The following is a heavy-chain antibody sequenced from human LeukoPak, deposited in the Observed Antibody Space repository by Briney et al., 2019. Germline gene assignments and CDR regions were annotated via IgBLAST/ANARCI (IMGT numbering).Heavy chain of an antibody. CDR1: GGSISSSSYY. D-gene: IGHD4-23*01. CDR3: ARPDYGGNGAHDAFDI. J-gene: IGHJ3*02. V-gene: IGHV4-39*01. Sequence: SGTLSLTCTVSGGSISSSSYYWGWIRQPPGKGLEWIGSIYYSGSTYYNPSLKSRVTISVDTSKNQFSLKLSSVTAADTAVYYCARPDYGGNGAHDAFDIWGQGTMVTVSS. CDR2: IYYSGST.